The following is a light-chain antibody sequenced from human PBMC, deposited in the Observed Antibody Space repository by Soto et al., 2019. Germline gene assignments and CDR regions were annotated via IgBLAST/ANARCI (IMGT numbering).Light chain of an antibody. Sequence: AIQLTQSPSSLSASVGDRVTITCRASQGISSALAWYQQKPGKAPKLLIYDASSLESVVPSRFSGSGSGTDFTLTISSLQPEDFAADYCQQFNKYPLLTFGGGTKVEIK. CDR1: QGISSA. CDR3: QQFNKYPLLT. CDR2: DAS. J-gene: IGKJ4*01. V-gene: IGKV1D-13*01.